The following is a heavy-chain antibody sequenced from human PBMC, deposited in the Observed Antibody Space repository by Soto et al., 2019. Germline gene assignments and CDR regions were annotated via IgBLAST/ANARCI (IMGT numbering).Heavy chain of an antibody. Sequence: GGSLRLACAASGFTFRSYGMHWVRQAPGKGLEWVAVIRYDGSNKYYADSVKGRFTISRDNSKNTLYLQMNSLRAEDTAVYYCARDPYTSPTSFAYWGLGTLVTVSS. V-gene: IGHV3-33*01. CDR2: IRYDGSNK. CDR1: GFTFRSYG. CDR3: ARDPYTSPTSFAY. J-gene: IGHJ4*02. D-gene: IGHD6-19*01.